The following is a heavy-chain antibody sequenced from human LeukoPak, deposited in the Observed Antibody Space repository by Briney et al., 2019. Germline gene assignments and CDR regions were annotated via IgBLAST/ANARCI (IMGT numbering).Heavy chain of an antibody. CDR3: ARRSTTWAFDI. CDR2: IYPVDSDT. V-gene: IGHV5-51*01. D-gene: IGHD2/OR15-2a*01. J-gene: IGHJ4*02. CDR1: GYSFSNYW. Sequence: GESLKISCKGSGYSFSNYWIGWVRQMPGKGLEWMGIIYPVDSDTRYSPSFQGQVTISADKSISTAYLQWSSLKASDTAMYYCARRSTTWAFDIWGQGALVTVSS.